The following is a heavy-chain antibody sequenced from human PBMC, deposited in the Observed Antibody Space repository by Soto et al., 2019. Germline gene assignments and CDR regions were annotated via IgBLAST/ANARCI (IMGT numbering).Heavy chain of an antibody. CDR3: ARDLSGYDLGHGMDV. CDR1: GGTFSSYA. Sequence: QVQLVQSGAEVKKPGSSVKVSCKASGGTFSSYAISWVRQAPGQGLEWMGGIIPIFGTANYAQKFQGRVTITVDESTSTAYMELSSLRYEDTAAYYCARDLSGYDLGHGMDVWGQGTTVTVSS. V-gene: IGHV1-69*01. D-gene: IGHD5-12*01. J-gene: IGHJ6*02. CDR2: IIPIFGTA.